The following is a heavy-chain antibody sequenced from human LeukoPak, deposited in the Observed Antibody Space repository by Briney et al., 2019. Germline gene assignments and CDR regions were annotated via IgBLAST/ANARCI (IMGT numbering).Heavy chain of an antibody. CDR1: GGSISSSSYY. J-gene: IGHJ2*01. Sequence: SSETLSLTCTVAGGSISSSSYYWGWIRQPPGKGLEWIGSIYYSGSTYYNPSLKSRVTISGDTSKNQFSLKLSSVTAADTAVYYCARVFHPMYCGGDCYSGWYFDLWGRGTLVTVSS. D-gene: IGHD2-21*02. V-gene: IGHV4-39*07. CDR2: IYYSGST. CDR3: ARVFHPMYCGGDCYSGWYFDL.